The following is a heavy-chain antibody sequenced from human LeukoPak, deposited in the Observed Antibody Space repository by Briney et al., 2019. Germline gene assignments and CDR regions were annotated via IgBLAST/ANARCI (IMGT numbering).Heavy chain of an antibody. CDR2: ISGDGGST. CDR1: GFTLDDYA. CDR3: AKDRYSGYDLGLADY. V-gene: IGHV3-43*02. J-gene: IGHJ4*02. D-gene: IGHD5-12*01. Sequence: GGSLRLSCAASGFTLDDYAMHWVRQAPGKGLEWVSLISGDGGSTYYADSVKGRFTISRDNSKNSLYLQMNSLRTEDTALYYCAKDRYSGYDLGLADYWGQGTLVTVSS.